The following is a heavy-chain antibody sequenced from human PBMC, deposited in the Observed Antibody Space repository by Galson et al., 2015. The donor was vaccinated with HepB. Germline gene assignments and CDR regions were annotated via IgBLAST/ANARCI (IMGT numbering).Heavy chain of an antibody. V-gene: IGHV1-46*01. CDR2: INPNAGNT. D-gene: IGHD5-18*01. CDR1: EYTFTNYF. Sequence: SVKVSCKASEYTFTNYFLHWIRQAPGQGLEWLGKINPNAGNTNYAQNFQDRLSLTRDTSTSTIYMELSSLKADDTAVYYCARDRAHGYGDQLHAFDIWGQGTMVTGSS. CDR3: ARDRAHGYGDQLHAFDI. J-gene: IGHJ3*02.